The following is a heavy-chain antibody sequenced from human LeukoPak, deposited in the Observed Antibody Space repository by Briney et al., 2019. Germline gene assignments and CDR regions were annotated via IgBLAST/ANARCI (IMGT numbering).Heavy chain of an antibody. CDR1: GFTFSSYA. D-gene: IGHD3-10*01. CDR3: ARIPSYGSGSYFDY. V-gene: IGHV3-64*01. Sequence: GGSLRLSCAASGFTFSSYAMHWVRQAPGKGLEYVSAISSNGGSTYYANSVKGRFAISRDNSKSTLYLQMGSLRAEDMAVYYCARIPSYGSGSYFDYWGQGTLVTVSS. CDR2: ISSNGGST. J-gene: IGHJ4*02.